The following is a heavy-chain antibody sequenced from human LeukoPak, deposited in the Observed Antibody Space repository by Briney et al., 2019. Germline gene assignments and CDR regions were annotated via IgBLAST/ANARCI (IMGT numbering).Heavy chain of an antibody. CDR3: ARDDLVVPAANPDDY. Sequence: KPSETLSLTCTVSGYSTSSGYYWGWIRQPPGKGLEWIGSIYHSGSTNYNPSLKSRVTISVDTSKNQFSLKLSSVTAADTAVYYCARDDLVVPAANPDDYWGQGTLVTVSS. CDR2: IYHSGST. CDR1: GYSTSSGYY. D-gene: IGHD2-2*01. V-gene: IGHV4-38-2*02. J-gene: IGHJ4*02.